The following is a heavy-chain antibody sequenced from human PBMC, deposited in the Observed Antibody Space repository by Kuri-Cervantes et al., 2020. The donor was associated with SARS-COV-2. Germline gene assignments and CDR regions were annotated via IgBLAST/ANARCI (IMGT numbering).Heavy chain of an antibody. D-gene: IGHD3-22*01. CDR2: IKSKTDGGTT. CDR1: GFTFSNAW. J-gene: IGHJ5*02. Sequence: GGSLRLSCAASGFTFSNAWMNWVRQAPGKGLEWVGRIKSKTDGGTTDYAAPVKGRFTISRDDSKNTLYLQMNSLKTEDTAVYYCTTDPAIVVENWFDPWGQGTLVTVSS. V-gene: IGHV3-15*07. CDR3: TTDPAIVVENWFDP.